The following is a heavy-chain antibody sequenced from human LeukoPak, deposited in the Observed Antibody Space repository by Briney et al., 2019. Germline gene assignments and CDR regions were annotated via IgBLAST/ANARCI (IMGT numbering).Heavy chain of an antibody. J-gene: IGHJ3*02. Sequence: GESLKISCKGSGYSFTSYWIGWVRQMPGKGLEWMGIIYPGDSDTRYSPSFQGQVTISADKSISTAYLQWSSLKASDTAMYYCARPPSYYDTLTQSTRLPDAFDIWGQGTMVTVSS. CDR3: ARPPSYYDTLTQSTRLPDAFDI. CDR2: IYPGDSDT. V-gene: IGHV5-51*01. D-gene: IGHD3-9*01. CDR1: GYSFTSYW.